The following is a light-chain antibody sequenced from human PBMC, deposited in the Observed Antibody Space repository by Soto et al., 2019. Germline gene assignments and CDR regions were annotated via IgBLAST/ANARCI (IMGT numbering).Light chain of an antibody. CDR3: HQTFSTPPYT. CDR1: RGIATS. CDR2: SAS. Sequence: DIQMTQSPSSLSASPGDTVSFTCRASRGIATSVSWYQQKPGAAPKLLIYSASTLQSGVPSRFSGSGSVTDFTLTISGLQPEDFATYFCHQTFSTPPYTFGQGTRL. V-gene: IGKV1-39*01. J-gene: IGKJ2*01.